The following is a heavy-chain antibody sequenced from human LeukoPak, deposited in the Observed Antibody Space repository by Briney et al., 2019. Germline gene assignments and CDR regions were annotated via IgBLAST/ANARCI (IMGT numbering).Heavy chain of an antibody. D-gene: IGHD6-19*01. V-gene: IGHV4-34*01. Sequence: SETLSLTCAVYGGSFSGYYWSWIRQPPGKGLEWIGEINHSGSTNYNLSLKSRVTISIDTSKNQFSLKLSSVTAADTAVYYCARPRTRLAWFDPWGQGTLVTVSS. CDR3: ARPRTRLAWFDP. CDR2: INHSGST. CDR1: GGSFSGYY. J-gene: IGHJ5*02.